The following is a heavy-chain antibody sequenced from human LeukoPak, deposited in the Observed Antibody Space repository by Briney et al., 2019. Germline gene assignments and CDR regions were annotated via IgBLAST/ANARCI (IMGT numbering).Heavy chain of an antibody. D-gene: IGHD6-13*01. J-gene: IGHJ6*03. V-gene: IGHV1-2*02. CDR1: GYTLTGYY. CDR2: INPNSGGT. Sequence: ASVKVSCKASGYTLTGYYMHWVRQAPGQGLEWMGWINPNSGGTNYAQKFQGRVTMTRDTSISTAYMELSRLRSDDTAVYYCARDRGSYSSSWLYYYYYYMDVWGKGTTVTISS. CDR3: ARDRGSYSSSWLYYYYYYMDV.